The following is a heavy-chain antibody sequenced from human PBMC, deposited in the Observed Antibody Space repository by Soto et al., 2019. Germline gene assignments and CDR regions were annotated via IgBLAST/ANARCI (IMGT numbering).Heavy chain of an antibody. CDR3: ARRAVVVVADTNDY. CDR1: GGSISSSSYY. D-gene: IGHD2-15*01. J-gene: IGHJ4*02. CDR2: IYYSGST. V-gene: IGHV4-39*01. Sequence: SETLSLTCTVSGGSISSSSYYWGWIRQPPGKGLEWIGSIYYSGSTYYNPSLKSRVTISVDTSKNQFSLKLSSVTAADTAVYYCARRAVVVVADTNDYWGQGTLVTVSS.